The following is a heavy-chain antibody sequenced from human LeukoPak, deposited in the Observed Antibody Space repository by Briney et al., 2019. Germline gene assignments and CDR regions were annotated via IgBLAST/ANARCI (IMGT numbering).Heavy chain of an antibody. CDR3: AREGGFYRPLDY. D-gene: IGHD3-3*01. V-gene: IGHV4-4*02. CDR1: GGSISNTNW. J-gene: IGHJ4*02. Sequence: SGTLSLTCGVSGGSISNTNWWSWVRQPPGKGLEWIGEVHLDGRTNYNPSLKSRLIMSVDLPENHISLKLTSVTAADTAVYYCAREGGFYRPLDYLGQGTLVTVSS. CDR2: VHLDGRT.